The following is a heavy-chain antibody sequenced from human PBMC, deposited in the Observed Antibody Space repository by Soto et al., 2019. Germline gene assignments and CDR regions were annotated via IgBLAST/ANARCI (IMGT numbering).Heavy chain of an antibody. D-gene: IGHD3-10*01. J-gene: IGHJ4*02. Sequence: GGSLRLSCAASGFTFSSYGMHWVRQAPGKGLEWVAVISYDGSNKYYADSVKGRFTISRDNSKNTLYLQMNSLRAEDTAVYYCAKDGGRDWDYYGSGSYYFDYWGQGTLVTVSS. CDR3: AKDGGRDWDYYGSGSYYFDY. CDR1: GFTFSSYG. CDR2: ISYDGSNK. V-gene: IGHV3-30*18.